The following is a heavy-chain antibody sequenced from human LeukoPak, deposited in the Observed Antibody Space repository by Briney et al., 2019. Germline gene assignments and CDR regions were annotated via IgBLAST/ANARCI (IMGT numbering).Heavy chain of an antibody. Sequence: PSETLSLTCAVSGGSISSSNWWSWVRQAPGKGLEWIGEIHHSGSANYNPSLKSRVTISVDKSKNQLSLNLNSVTAADTAVYYCAREEGSGRYPTGIWSFDYWGQGTLVTVSS. D-gene: IGHD1-26*01. CDR2: IHHSGSA. J-gene: IGHJ4*02. V-gene: IGHV4-4*02. CDR3: AREEGSGRYPTGIWSFDY. CDR1: GGSISSSNW.